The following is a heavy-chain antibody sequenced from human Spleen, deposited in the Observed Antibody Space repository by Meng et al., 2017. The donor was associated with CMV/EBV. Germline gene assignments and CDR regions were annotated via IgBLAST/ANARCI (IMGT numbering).Heavy chain of an antibody. Sequence: SCAASGFTFSSYWMSWVRQAPGKGLEWVSGISGSGGGTYHADSVKGRFTISRDNSKNTLYLQMNSLRAEDTAVYYCATTGGTYCSSSSCLHYFEYWGQGTLVTVSS. J-gene: IGHJ4*02. D-gene: IGHD2-2*01. V-gene: IGHV3-23*01. CDR1: GFTFSSYW. CDR2: ISGSGGGT. CDR3: ATTGGTYCSSSSCLHYFEY.